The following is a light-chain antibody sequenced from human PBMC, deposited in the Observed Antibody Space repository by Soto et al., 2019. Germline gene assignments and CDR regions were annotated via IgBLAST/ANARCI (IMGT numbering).Light chain of an antibody. CDR1: QSSFDTY. CDR2: AAS. V-gene: IGKV3-20*01. J-gene: IGKJ1*01. Sequence: EVVLTQSPDTLSLSPGEGATLSCRASQSSFDTYLAWFQQKPGQAPRLLIYAASTRATGIPDRFSGSRSGTDFTLTISRLEPEDAAVYYCHQYGNSPWTLGQGTRWIS. CDR3: HQYGNSPWT.